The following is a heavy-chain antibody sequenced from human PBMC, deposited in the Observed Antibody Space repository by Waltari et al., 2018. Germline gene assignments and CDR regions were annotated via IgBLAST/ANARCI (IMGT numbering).Heavy chain of an antibody. CDR1: GGSFRAYY. CDR3: AKPLYTSGWHGYET. Sequence: QVQLQQWGAGQLKTSETLSLTCAVSGGSFRAYYWAWILPRPGKGLEWIGEINDGGITYSNPSLKTRVDSSVHTSKNQFSLRLTSVTGADTAVYYCAKPLYTSGWHGYETWGPGNLVTVSS. CDR2: INDGGIT. D-gene: IGHD3-22*01. V-gene: IGHV4-34*02. J-gene: IGHJ5*02.